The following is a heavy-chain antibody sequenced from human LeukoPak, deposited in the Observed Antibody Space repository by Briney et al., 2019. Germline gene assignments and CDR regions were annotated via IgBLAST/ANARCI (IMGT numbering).Heavy chain of an antibody. CDR3: VRQVAGAARGIDF. CDR1: GYRFTSYW. Sequence: GESLKISCKGSGYRFTSYWIGWVRQMPGKGLEWMGIIYPGDSDTRYSPSFQGQVTISADKSTSTAYLQWSSLKASDTAMYYCVRQVAGAARGIDFWGLGTLVTVSS. V-gene: IGHV5-51*01. J-gene: IGHJ4*02. CDR2: IYPGDSDT. D-gene: IGHD6-19*01.